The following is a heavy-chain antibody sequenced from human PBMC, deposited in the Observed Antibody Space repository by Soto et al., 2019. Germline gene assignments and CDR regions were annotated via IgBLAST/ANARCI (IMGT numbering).Heavy chain of an antibody. J-gene: IGHJ6*02. CDR1: GYSFTSYW. CDR3: ARQADTARGGYGMDV. V-gene: IGHV5-51*01. D-gene: IGHD5-18*01. CDR2: IYPGDSDT. Sequence: PGESLKISCKGSGYSFTSYWIGWVRQMPGKGLEWMGIIYPGDSDTRYSPSFQGQVTISADKSISTAYLQWSSLKASDTAMYYCARQADTARGGYGMDVWGQGTTVTVSS.